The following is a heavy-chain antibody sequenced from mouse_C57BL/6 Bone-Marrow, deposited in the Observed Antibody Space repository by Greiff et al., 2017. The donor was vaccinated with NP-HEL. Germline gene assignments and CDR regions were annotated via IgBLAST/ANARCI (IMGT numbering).Heavy chain of an antibody. D-gene: IGHD2-1*01. V-gene: IGHV1-80*01. CDR2: IYPGDGDT. CDR1: GYAFSSYW. J-gene: IGHJ3*01. CDR3: ASQFYYWKFAY. Sequence: QVQLQQSGAELVKPGASVKISCKASGYAFSSYWMNWVKQRPGKGLEWIGQIYPGDGDTNYNGKFKGKATLTADISSSTAYMQLSSLTSEDSAVYFCASQFYYWKFAYWGQGTLVTVSA.